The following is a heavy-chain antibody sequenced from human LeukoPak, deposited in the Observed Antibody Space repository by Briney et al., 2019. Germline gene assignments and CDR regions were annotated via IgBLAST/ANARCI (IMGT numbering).Heavy chain of an antibody. V-gene: IGHV3-21*01. Sequence: GGSLRLSCAASGFTFSSYAMSWVRQAPGKGLEWVSSISSSSSYIYYADSVKGRFTISRDNAKNSLYLQMNSLRAEDTAVYYCARSGYYYDSSGPLPFDYWGQGTLVTVSS. CDR1: GFTFSSYA. CDR3: ARSGYYYDSSGPLPFDY. CDR2: ISSSSSYI. J-gene: IGHJ4*02. D-gene: IGHD3-22*01.